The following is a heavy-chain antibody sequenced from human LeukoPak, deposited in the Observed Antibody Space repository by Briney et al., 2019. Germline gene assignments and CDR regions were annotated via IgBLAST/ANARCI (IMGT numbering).Heavy chain of an antibody. J-gene: IGHJ3*02. D-gene: IGHD3-10*02. Sequence: PGGSLRLSCAASGFTFSNYGIHGVRQAPGKGREGVAVISYEGSNKYYADSVKGRFTISRDNSNNPLYLQMNSLIAEDTAVYYCAKDRESMVRDGAFDIWGQGTMVSVSS. CDR2: ISYEGSNK. V-gene: IGHV3-30*18. CDR1: GFTFSNYG. CDR3: AKDRESMVRDGAFDI.